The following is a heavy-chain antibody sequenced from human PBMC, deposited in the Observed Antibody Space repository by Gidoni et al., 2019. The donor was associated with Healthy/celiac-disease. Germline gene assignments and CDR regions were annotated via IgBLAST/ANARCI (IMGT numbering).Heavy chain of an antibody. CDR3: ARALYGRDAFDI. D-gene: IGHD3-10*01. V-gene: IGHV4-59*01. J-gene: IGHJ3*02. Sequence: QVQLQESGPGLVKPSETLSLTCTVSGGSISSYYWSWIRQPPGKGLEWIGYIYYSGSTNYNPSLKSRVTISVDTSKNQFSLKLSSVTAADTAVYYCARALYGRDAFDIWGQGTMVTVSS. CDR1: GGSISSYY. CDR2: IYYSGST.